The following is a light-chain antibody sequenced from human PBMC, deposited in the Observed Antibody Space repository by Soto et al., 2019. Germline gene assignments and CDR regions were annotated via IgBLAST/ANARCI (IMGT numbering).Light chain of an antibody. V-gene: IGKV3D-15*01. Sequence: EIMMTQSPSTLSVSPGERATLPCRASQRVRRNLAWYQQKPGQAPRLLIYGASIRATGIPARFSGSGSGTEFTLTISSLQSEDFAVYYCQQYNNWPPITFGQGTRLEIK. J-gene: IGKJ5*01. CDR2: GAS. CDR1: QRVRRN. CDR3: QQYNNWPPIT.